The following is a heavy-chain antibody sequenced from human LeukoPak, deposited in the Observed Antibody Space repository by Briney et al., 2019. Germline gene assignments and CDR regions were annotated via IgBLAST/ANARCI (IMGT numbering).Heavy chain of an antibody. CDR2: IYYSGYT. D-gene: IGHD3-16*01. CDR3: ARETSQKGAHYMDV. J-gene: IGHJ6*03. Sequence: SETLSLTCTVSGGSIRSYYWSWIRQPPGKGLKWIGNIYYSGYTTYSPSLRSRVTISVDTSKNQFSLKLSSVTAADTAVYYCARETSQKGAHYMDVWGKGTTITISS. CDR1: GGSIRSYY. V-gene: IGHV4-59*01.